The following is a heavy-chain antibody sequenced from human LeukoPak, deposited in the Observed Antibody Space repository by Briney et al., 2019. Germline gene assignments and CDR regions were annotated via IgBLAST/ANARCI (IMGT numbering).Heavy chain of an antibody. V-gene: IGHV3-23*01. Sequence: GGSLRLSCAASGFTFSSYAMSWVRQAPGKGLEWDSAISGSGGSTYYADSVKGRFTISRDNSKNTLYLQMNSLRAEDTAVYYCAKGGYDILTGMGDYWGQGTLVTVSS. CDR3: AKGGYDILTGMGDY. CDR2: ISGSGGST. D-gene: IGHD3-9*01. J-gene: IGHJ4*02. CDR1: GFTFSSYA.